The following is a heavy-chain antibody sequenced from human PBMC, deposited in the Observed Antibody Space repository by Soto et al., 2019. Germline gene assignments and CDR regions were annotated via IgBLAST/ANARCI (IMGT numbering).Heavy chain of an antibody. CDR2: IYPGDSDT. CDR1: ENRFTSYC. Sequence: VESLRNCCRVSENRFTSYCIVWVIQMPGKGLESMRIIYPGDSDTRYSPSFQGQVTISADKSISTAYLQWSSLKASETAMYYCARHGYCSSTSCPYPRYYYYGMDVWGQGTPVTVSS. CDR3: ARHGYCSSTSCPYPRYYYYGMDV. J-gene: IGHJ6*02. D-gene: IGHD2-2*03. V-gene: IGHV5-51*01.